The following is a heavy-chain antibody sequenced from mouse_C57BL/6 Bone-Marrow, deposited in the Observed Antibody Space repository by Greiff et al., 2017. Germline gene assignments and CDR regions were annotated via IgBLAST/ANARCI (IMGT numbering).Heavy chain of an antibody. Sequence: VQLQQSGAELVRPGASVKLSCTASGFNIKDYYMHWVKQRPEQGLEWIGRIDPADGDTEYAPKFQGKATLTADTSSNTAYMQLSSLTSEDTAVYYCTTWGDYYGSSEYYFDYWGQGTTLTVSS. CDR1: GFNIKDYY. J-gene: IGHJ2*01. V-gene: IGHV14-1*01. D-gene: IGHD1-1*01. CDR2: IDPADGDT. CDR3: TTWGDYYGSSEYYFDY.